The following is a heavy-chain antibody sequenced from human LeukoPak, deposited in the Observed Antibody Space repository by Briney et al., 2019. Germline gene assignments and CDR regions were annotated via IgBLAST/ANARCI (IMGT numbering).Heavy chain of an antibody. D-gene: IGHD2-8*01. CDR3: ARERNGDFDY. Sequence: SETLSLTCTVSGGSISSYYWNWIRQPAGKGLEWIGRIYSSGSTNYNPSLKSRGSMSVDTAKNQLSLKLMTVTAADTAVYYCARERNGDFDYWGQGTLVTVSS. CDR1: GGSISSYY. V-gene: IGHV4-4*07. J-gene: IGHJ4*02. CDR2: IYSSGST.